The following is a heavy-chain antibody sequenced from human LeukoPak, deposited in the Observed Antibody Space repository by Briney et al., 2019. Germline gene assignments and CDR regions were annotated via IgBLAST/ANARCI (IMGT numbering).Heavy chain of an antibody. J-gene: IGHJ4*02. Sequence: PGGSLRLSCAASGFTFSSYGMHWVRQAPGKGLEWVAVICEDGDNKYYADSVKGRFTISRDNAKNTLYLQMNSLRAAAKAVYYCGRDLGTEEYSFDYWGQGTLVTVSS. CDR1: GFTFSSYG. CDR3: GRDLGTEEYSFDY. D-gene: IGHD7-27*01. V-gene: IGHV3-33*01. CDR2: ICEDGDNK.